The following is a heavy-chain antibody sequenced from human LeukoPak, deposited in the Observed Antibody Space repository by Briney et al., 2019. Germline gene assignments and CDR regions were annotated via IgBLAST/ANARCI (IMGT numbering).Heavy chain of an antibody. CDR2: IRYDGTNK. D-gene: IGHD6-6*01. Sequence: PGGSLRLSCAASGFTFSSYGMHWVRQAPGKGLEWVAFIRYDGTNKYYADSVKGRFTISRDNSKNTLYVQMNSLRVEDTAVYYCAGPSSSGVGYWGQRTLVTVFS. V-gene: IGHV3-30*02. CDR1: GFTFSSYG. J-gene: IGHJ4*02. CDR3: AGPSSSGVGY.